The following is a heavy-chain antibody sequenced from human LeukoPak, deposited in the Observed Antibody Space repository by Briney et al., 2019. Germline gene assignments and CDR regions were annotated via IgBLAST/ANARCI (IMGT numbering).Heavy chain of an antibody. J-gene: IGHJ6*03. CDR1: GYTFTDYY. Sequence: ASVKVSCKASGYTFTDYYMHWVRQAPGQGLEWMGWINPNSGGTNYAQKFQGRVTMTTDTSTSTVYMEVRSLRSDDTAVYYCAREGLRSIAARRGTRDYMDVWGKGTTVIVSS. CDR2: INPNSGGT. D-gene: IGHD6-6*01. CDR3: AREGLRSIAARRGTRDYMDV. V-gene: IGHV1-2*02.